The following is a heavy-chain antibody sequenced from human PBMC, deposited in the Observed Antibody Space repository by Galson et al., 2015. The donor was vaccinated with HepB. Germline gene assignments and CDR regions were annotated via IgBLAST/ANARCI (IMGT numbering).Heavy chain of an antibody. CDR3: ARRSAPPEYSFDY. D-gene: IGHD6-6*01. CDR1: GGTFSSYA. J-gene: IGHJ4*02. CDR2: IIPIFATA. V-gene: IGHV1-69*13. Sequence: SVKVSCKASGGTFSSYAINWVRQAPGQGLEWMGGIIPIFATAKYAQKFQGRVTITADESASTAYMELSSLRSEDTAVYYCARRSAPPEYSFDYWGQGTLVTVSS.